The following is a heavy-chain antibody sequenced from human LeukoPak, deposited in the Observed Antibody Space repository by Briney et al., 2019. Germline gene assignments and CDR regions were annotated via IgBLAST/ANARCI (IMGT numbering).Heavy chain of an antibody. D-gene: IGHD1-26*01. CDR1: GFTFSNYA. CDR2: ISRSGRDT. Sequence: PGGSLRLSCAASGFTFSNYAMTWVRQAPGRGLEWVSSISRSGRDTYYADSVKGRFTISRDNSKYTLLLQMNSLRADEDTAVYFCGKEWIVGATRWFDPWGQGTLVTVSS. V-gene: IGHV3-23*01. J-gene: IGHJ5*02. CDR3: GKEWIVGATRWFDP.